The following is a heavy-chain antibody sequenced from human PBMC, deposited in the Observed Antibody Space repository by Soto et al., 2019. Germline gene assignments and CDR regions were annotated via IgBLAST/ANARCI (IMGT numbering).Heavy chain of an antibody. D-gene: IGHD4-17*01. Sequence: QVQLVESGGGVVQPGRSLRLSCAASGFTFSSYGMNWVRQAPGKGLEWVAVISYDGSNKYYADSVKGRFTISRDNSKNTLYLQINSLRAEDTAVYYCAKDWGLASDYGDYALFDYWGQGTLVTVSS. CDR2: ISYDGSNK. J-gene: IGHJ4*02. CDR1: GFTFSSYG. CDR3: AKDWGLASDYGDYALFDY. V-gene: IGHV3-30*18.